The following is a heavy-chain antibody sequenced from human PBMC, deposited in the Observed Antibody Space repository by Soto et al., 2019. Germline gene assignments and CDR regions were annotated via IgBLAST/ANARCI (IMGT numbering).Heavy chain of an antibody. CDR3: ARERYYGMDV. CDR2: IYDSGST. V-gene: IGHV4-61*08. J-gene: IGHJ6*02. CDR1: GGSVSSGDYF. Sequence: KTSETLSLTCTVSGGSVSSGDYFWSWIRQPPGKGLEWIGYIYDSGSTNYNPSLKSRVTISVDTSKNQFSLKLSSVTAADTAVYYCARERYYGMDVWGQGTTVTVSS.